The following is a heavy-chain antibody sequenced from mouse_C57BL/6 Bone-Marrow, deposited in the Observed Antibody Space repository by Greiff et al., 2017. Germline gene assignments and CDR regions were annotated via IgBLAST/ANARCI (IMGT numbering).Heavy chain of an antibody. Sequence: EVQGVESVAELVRPGASVKLSCTASGFNIKNTYMHWVKQRPEQGLEWIGRIDPANGNTKYAPKFQGKAPITADTSSHTASLQRSSLTSEDTAIYYCARDRVVTTGFAYWGQGTLVTVSA. V-gene: IGHV14-3*01. CDR2: IDPANGNT. CDR3: ARDRVVTTGFAY. D-gene: IGHD2-3*01. CDR1: GFNIKNTY. J-gene: IGHJ3*01.